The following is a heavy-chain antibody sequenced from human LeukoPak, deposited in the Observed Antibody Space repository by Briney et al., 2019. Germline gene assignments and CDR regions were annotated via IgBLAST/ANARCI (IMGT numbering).Heavy chain of an antibody. J-gene: IGHJ4*02. CDR1: GFTFASYS. CDR2: ICGGGGST. Sequence: GGSLRLSCAASGFTFASYSMNWVRQAPGKGLEWVSTICGGGGSTYYADSVKGRFTISRDNSKNTLYLQVNSLRAEDTAVYYCAKGGKWDVTPFDYWGQGTLVTVSS. D-gene: IGHD1-26*01. CDR3: AKGGKWDVTPFDY. V-gene: IGHV3-23*01.